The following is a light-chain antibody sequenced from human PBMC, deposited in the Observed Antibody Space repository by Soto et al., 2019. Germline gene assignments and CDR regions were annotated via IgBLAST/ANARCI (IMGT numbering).Light chain of an antibody. V-gene: IGLV2-8*01. Sequence: QSALTQPPSASGSPGQSVTISCTGTSSDVGGYNYVSWYQQHPGKAPKLMIYEVNKRPSGVPDRFSGSKSGNTASLTVSGLQAEDEADYYCSSYAGDNNVVFGGGTQLTVL. CDR3: SSYAGDNNVV. J-gene: IGLJ2*01. CDR2: EVN. CDR1: SSDVGGYNY.